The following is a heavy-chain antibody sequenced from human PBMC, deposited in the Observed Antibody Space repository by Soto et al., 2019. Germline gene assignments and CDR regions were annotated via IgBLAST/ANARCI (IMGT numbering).Heavy chain of an antibody. CDR1: GGSVNSPNW. V-gene: IGHV4-4*02. J-gene: IGHJ4*02. CDR3: GRANSGGSPIDS. Sequence: QVQLQQSGPGLVEPSGTLSLTCAVSGGSVNSPNWWNWVRQPPETGLEWIGEMHHSGSSNHNPSLKTRLTLSVDKSNNELSMNLNSVTAADTAIYYCGRANSGGSPIDSWGQGILVTVSS. D-gene: IGHD6-19*01. CDR2: MHHSGSS.